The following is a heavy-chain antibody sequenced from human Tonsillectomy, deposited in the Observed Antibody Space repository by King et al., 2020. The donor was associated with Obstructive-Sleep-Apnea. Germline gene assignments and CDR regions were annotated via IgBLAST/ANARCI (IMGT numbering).Heavy chain of an antibody. CDR2: IYYIGSP. D-gene: IGHD3-22*01. CDR1: GGSISPRNNY. CDR3: ARAIYYYDTTGYYYALPYYFDY. Sequence: QLQESGPGLVKPSETLSLTCTVSGGSISPRNNYWGWIRHPPEKGLDWFGVIYYIGSPYYNPSLKSRFPIPVDTSKNQFSLRLSFVTAADTAVYYCARAIYYYDTTGYYYALPYYFDYWGQGTLVTVSS. J-gene: IGHJ4*02. V-gene: IGHV4-39*07.